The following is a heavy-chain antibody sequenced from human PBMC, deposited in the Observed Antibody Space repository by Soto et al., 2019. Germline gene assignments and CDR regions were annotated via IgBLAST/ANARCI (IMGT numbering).Heavy chain of an antibody. Sequence: GGSLRLSCAASGFTFSNAWMNWVRQAPGKGLEWVGRIKSKTDGGTTDYAAPVKGRFTISRDDSKNTLYLQMNSLKTEDTAVYYCTTDLRPTFPNAFDIWGQGTMVTVSS. D-gene: IGHD3-16*01. CDR3: TTDLRPTFPNAFDI. J-gene: IGHJ3*02. V-gene: IGHV3-15*07. CDR1: GFTFSNAW. CDR2: IKSKTDGGTT.